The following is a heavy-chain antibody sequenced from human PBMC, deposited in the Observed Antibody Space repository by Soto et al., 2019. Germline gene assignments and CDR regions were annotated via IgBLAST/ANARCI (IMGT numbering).Heavy chain of an antibody. V-gene: IGHV4-39*07. D-gene: IGHD4-17*01. J-gene: IGHJ4*02. CDR1: VHSMSNSDYF. CDR3: ARRYGGTLDY. CDR2: LFYTGHT. Sequence: SETLSLTCTVSVHSMSNSDYFWGWIRQTPWSDLQWIGSLFYTGHTYYNPSLLSRVTISVDTSKNQFSLKLSSVTAADTAVYYCARRYGGTLDYWGQGTLVTAPQ.